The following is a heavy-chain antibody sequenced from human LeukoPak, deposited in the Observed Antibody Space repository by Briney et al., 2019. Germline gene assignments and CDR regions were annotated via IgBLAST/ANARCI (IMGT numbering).Heavy chain of an antibody. V-gene: IGHV1-3*01. J-gene: IGHJ4*02. CDR3: ARDLGAMVPGY. D-gene: IGHD3-10*01. Sequence: GASVKVSCKASGYTFTSYAMHWVRQAPGQRLEWMGWINAGNGNTKYSQKFQGRVTMTTDTSTSTAYMELRSLRSDDTAVYYCARDLGAMVPGYWGQGTLVTVSS. CDR2: INAGNGNT. CDR1: GYTFTSYA.